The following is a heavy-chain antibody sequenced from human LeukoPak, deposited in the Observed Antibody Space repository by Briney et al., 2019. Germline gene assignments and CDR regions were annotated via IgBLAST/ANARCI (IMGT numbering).Heavy chain of an antibody. V-gene: IGHV3-23*01. CDR1: GFTFSSYA. CDR2: ISGSGGST. D-gene: IGHD5-12*01. J-gene: IGHJ4*02. CDR3: AKDNTGYSGYDPFDY. Sequence: PGGSLRLSCAASGFTFSSYAMSWVRQAPGKGLEWVSAISGSGGSTYYADSVKGRFTISRDNSKNTLHLQMNSLRAEDTAVYYCAKDNTGYSGYDPFDYWGQGTLVTVSS.